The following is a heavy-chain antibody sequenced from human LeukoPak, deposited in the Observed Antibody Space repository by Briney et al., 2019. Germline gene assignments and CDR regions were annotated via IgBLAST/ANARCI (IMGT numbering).Heavy chain of an antibody. Sequence: ASVKASCKASGYTFTSYGISWVRQAPGQGLEWMGWISAYNGNTNYAQKLQGRVTMTTDTSTSTAYMELRSLRSDDTAVYYCSRIEYSSSDYYYYYMDVWGKGTTVTVSS. D-gene: IGHD6-6*01. CDR2: ISAYNGNT. CDR3: SRIEYSSSDYYYYYMDV. J-gene: IGHJ6*03. CDR1: GYTFTSYG. V-gene: IGHV1-18*01.